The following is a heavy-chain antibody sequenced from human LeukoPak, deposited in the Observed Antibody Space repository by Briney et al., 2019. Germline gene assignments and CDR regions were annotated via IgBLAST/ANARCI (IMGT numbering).Heavy chain of an antibody. Sequence: GGSLRLSCAASVFTFSDYYMSWIRQAPGKGLEWVSYISSSGSTIYYADSVKGRFTISRDNAKNSLYLQMNSLRAEDTAVYYCARDQDTAHAFDIWGQGTMVTVSS. V-gene: IGHV3-11*01. CDR1: VFTFSDYY. CDR3: ARDQDTAHAFDI. CDR2: ISSSGSTI. J-gene: IGHJ3*02. D-gene: IGHD5-18*01.